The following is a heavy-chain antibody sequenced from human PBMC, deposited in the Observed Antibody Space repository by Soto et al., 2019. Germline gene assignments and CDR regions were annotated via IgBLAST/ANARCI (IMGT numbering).Heavy chain of an antibody. CDR1: GFSFVNYA. J-gene: IGHJ4*02. CDR3: AKATTNGGWFNPFDS. CDR2: LSGSGTST. V-gene: IGHV3-23*01. Sequence: SLRLSCAASGFSFVNYAMNWVRQAPGKGLEWVSGLSGSGTSTYYADSVKGRFTISRDNSRDTLFLQMNSLTADDTAVYYCAKATTNGGWFNPFDSWGQGALVTVSS. D-gene: IGHD6-19*01.